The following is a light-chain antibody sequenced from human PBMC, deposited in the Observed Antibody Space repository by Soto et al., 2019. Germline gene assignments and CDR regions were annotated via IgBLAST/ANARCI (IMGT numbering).Light chain of an antibody. CDR1: QSIRSW. CDR3: QQYNSYY. Sequence: DIQITQAPSTLPPSAVERGTVTCRASQSIRSWLAWYQEKPGKAPKLLIYDASSLESGAPSRSSGSGSGTEFTLTISSLQPDDFATYYCQQYNSYYFGGGTKVDIK. CDR2: DAS. V-gene: IGKV1-5*01. J-gene: IGKJ4*01.